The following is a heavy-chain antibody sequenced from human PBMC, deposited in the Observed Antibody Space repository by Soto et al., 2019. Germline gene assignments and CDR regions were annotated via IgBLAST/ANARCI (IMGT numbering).Heavy chain of an antibody. CDR2: ISSSGSTI. V-gene: IGHV3-11*01. J-gene: IGHJ3*02. D-gene: IGHD3-22*01. CDR3: AVTMIVVVSPPDDAFDI. CDR1: GFTFSDYY. Sequence: GGSLRLSCAASGFTFSDYYMSWIRQAPGKGLEWVSYISSSGSTIYYADSVKGRFTISRDNAKNSLYLQMNSLRAEDTAVYYCAVTMIVVVSPPDDAFDIWGQGTMVTVSS.